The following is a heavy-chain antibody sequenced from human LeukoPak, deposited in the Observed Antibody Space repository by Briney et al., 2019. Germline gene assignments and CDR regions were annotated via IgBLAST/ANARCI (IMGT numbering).Heavy chain of an antibody. CDR2: IDHSDSYT. V-gene: IGHV5-10-1*01. D-gene: IGHD3-22*01. CDR3: ARQGGFYDNRGYNDAFDI. CDR1: GSGATTYW. Sequence: GASLQISFQGSGSGATTYWISWVRQMPGKGVEWRGRIDHSDSYTNYSPSFQGHVTISVDKSISTAYLQWSSLKASDTAMYYCARQGGFYDNRGYNDAFDIWGQGTVVTVSS. J-gene: IGHJ3*02.